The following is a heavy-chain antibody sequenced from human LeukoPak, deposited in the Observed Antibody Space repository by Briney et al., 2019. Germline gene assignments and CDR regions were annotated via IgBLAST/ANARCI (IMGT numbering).Heavy chain of an antibody. CDR1: GDSLNTYY. D-gene: IGHD2-21*02. CDR2: VASSGTS. Sequence: SETLSLTCTVSGDSLNTYYWTWIRQTPGKELGWIGFVASSGTSNYNPSLKGRVSISIDTSKNQFSLALTSVTPADTAVYYCARVVRGVVTSNWFDPWGQGTLVSVSS. V-gene: IGHV4-59*01. CDR3: ARVVRGVVTSNWFDP. J-gene: IGHJ5*02.